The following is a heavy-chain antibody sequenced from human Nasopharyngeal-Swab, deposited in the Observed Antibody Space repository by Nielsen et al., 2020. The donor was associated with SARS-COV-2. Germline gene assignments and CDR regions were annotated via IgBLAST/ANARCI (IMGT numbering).Heavy chain of an antibody. Sequence: SETLSLTCTVSGGSISSSSYYWGWIRQPPGKGLEWIGSIYYSGSTYYNPSLKSRVTISVDTSKNQFSLKLSSVTAADTAVYYCARTVVVVTAIHGGDAFDIWGQGTMVPSPQ. CDR2: IYYSGST. V-gene: IGHV4-39*07. CDR3: ARTVVVVTAIHGGDAFDI. CDR1: GGSISSSSYY. D-gene: IGHD2-21*02. J-gene: IGHJ3*02.